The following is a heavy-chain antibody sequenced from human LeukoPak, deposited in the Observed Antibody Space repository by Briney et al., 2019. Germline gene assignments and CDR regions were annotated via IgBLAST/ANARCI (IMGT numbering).Heavy chain of an antibody. V-gene: IGHV3-21*01. D-gene: IGHD1-26*01. CDR1: GFTFSSYS. CDR2: ISSSSSYI. CDR3: ARDLVGAFDY. Sequence: KTGGSLRLSCAASGFTFSSYSMNWVRQAPGKGLEWVSSISSSSSYIYYADSVKGRFTISRDNAKNSLYLQMNSLGAEDTAAYYCARDLVGAFDYWGQGTLVTVSS. J-gene: IGHJ4*02.